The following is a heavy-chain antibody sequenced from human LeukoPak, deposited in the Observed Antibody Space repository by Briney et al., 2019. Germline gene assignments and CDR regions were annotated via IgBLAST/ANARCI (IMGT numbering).Heavy chain of an antibody. J-gene: IGHJ5*02. CDR2: ISGSGGST. CDR3: AKGQQLVRGNWFDP. V-gene: IGHV3-23*01. D-gene: IGHD6-13*01. Sequence: PGGSLRLSCAASGFTFSSYAMSWVRQAPGKGLEWVSGISGSGGSTKYADSVKGRFIISRDNSKNTLYLQMNSLRAEDTAVYYCAKGQQLVRGNWFDPWGQGTLVTVSS. CDR1: GFTFSSYA.